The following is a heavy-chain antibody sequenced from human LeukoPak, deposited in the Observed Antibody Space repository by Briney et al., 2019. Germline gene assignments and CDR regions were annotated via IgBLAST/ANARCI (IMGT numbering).Heavy chain of an antibody. CDR2: ISYDGSNK. CDR3: ARDWNYFDY. V-gene: IGHV3-30-3*01. CDR1: GFTFSSYA. Sequence: GGSLRLSCAASGFTFSSYAMHWVRQAPGKGLEWVAVISYDGSNKYYADSVKGRFTISRDNSKNTLYLQMNSLRAEDTAVYYCARDWNYFDYWGQGTLVTVSS. D-gene: IGHD3-3*01. J-gene: IGHJ4*02.